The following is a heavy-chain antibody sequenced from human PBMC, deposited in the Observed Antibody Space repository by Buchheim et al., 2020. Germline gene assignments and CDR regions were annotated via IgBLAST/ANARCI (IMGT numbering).Heavy chain of an antibody. CDR2: ISSSSSYI. Sequence: EVQLVESGGGLVKPGGSLRLSCAASGFTFSSYSMNWVRQAPGKGLEWVSSISSSSSYIYYADSVKGRFTISRDNAKNSLYLQMNSLRAEDTAVYYCASESKCSSTSCYLSAWGQGTL. CDR3: ASESKCSSTSCYLSA. J-gene: IGHJ4*02. V-gene: IGHV3-21*01. D-gene: IGHD2-2*01. CDR1: GFTFSSYS.